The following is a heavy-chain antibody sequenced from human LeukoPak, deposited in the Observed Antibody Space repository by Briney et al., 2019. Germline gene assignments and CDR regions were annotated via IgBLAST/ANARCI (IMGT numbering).Heavy chain of an antibody. V-gene: IGHV4-39*07. Sequence: SETLSLTCTVSGGSISSSSYYWGWIRQPPGKGLEWIGSIYYSGSTYYNPSLKSRVTISVDTSKNQFSLKLSSVTAADTAVYYCARWYDDYGDYGWFDPWGQGTLVTVSS. CDR1: GGSISSSSYY. CDR3: ARWYDDYGDYGWFDP. J-gene: IGHJ5*02. CDR2: IYYSGST. D-gene: IGHD4-17*01.